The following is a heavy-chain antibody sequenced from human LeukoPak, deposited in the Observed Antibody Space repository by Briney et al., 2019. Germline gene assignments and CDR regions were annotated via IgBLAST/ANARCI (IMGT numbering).Heavy chain of an antibody. D-gene: IGHD3-22*01. V-gene: IGHV3-9*03. J-gene: IGHJ4*02. CDR1: GFTFDDYA. CDR3: AKDLHYYDSSGYFGDY. Sequence: GGSLRLSCAASGFTFDDYAMHWVRQAPGKGLEWVSGISWNSGSIGYADSVKGRFTISRDNAKNSLYLQMNSLRAEDMALYYCAKDLHYYDSSGYFGDYWGQGTLVTVSS. CDR2: ISWNSGSI.